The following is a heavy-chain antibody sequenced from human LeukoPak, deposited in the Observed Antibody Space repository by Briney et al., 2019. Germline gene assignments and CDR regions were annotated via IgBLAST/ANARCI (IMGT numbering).Heavy chain of an antibody. D-gene: IGHD7-27*01. J-gene: IGHJ4*02. V-gene: IGHV4-59*01. CDR2: IYSSGST. Sequence: PSETLSLTCTVSGGSISSYYWSWIRQPPGKGLEWIGYIYSSGSTNYNPSLESRVTISVDTSKNQFSLKLSSVTAADTAVYYCARVRGGSTLGTFDYWGQGTLVTVSS. CDR1: GGSISSYY. CDR3: ARVRGGSTLGTFDY.